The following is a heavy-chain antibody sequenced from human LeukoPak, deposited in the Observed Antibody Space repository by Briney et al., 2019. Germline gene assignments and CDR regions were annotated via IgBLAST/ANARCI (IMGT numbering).Heavy chain of an antibody. CDR3: ASSIAAAGLDRYYYYYMDV. Sequence: EASVKVSCKASGGTFSSYAISWVRQAPGQGLEWMGGIIPIFGTANYAQKFQGRVTITADKSTSTAYMELSSLRSEDTAAYYCASSIAAAGLDRYYYYYMDVWGKGTTVTVSS. CDR1: GGTFSSYA. CDR2: IIPIFGTA. J-gene: IGHJ6*03. D-gene: IGHD6-13*01. V-gene: IGHV1-69*06.